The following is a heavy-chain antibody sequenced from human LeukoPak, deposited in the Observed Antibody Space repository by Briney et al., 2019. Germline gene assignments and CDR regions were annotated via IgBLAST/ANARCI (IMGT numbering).Heavy chain of an antibody. Sequence: GGSLRLSCAASGFTFSSYSMNWVRQAPGKGLEGVSSISSSSSYIYYADSVKGRFTISRDNAKDSLYLQMYSLRAEDTAVYYCAKCSGGNCYHSDDHWGQGTLVTVSP. V-gene: IGHV3-21*01. J-gene: IGHJ5*02. CDR1: GFTFSSYS. CDR2: ISSSSSYI. CDR3: AKCSGGNCYHSDDH. D-gene: IGHD2-15*01.